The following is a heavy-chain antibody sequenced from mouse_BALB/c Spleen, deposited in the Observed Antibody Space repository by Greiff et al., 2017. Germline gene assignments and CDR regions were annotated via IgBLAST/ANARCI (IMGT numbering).Heavy chain of an antibody. CDR3: ARHYGNYFDY. CDR2: ISSGGSYT. J-gene: IGHJ2*01. V-gene: IGHV5-9-3*01. Sequence: EVKLVESGGGLVKPGGSLKLSCAASGFTFSSYAMSWVRQTPEKRLEWVATISSGGSYTYYPDSVKGRFTISRDNAKNTLYLQMSSLRSEDTAMYYCARHYGNYFDYWGQGTTLTVSS. CDR1: GFTFSSYA. D-gene: IGHD2-1*01.